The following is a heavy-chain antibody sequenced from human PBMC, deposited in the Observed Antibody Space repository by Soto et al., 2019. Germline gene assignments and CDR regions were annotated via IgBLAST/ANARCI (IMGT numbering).Heavy chain of an antibody. Sequence: QLQLQESGPGLVKPSETLSLTCTVSGGSISSSSYYWGWIRQPPGKGLEWIGSIYYSGSTYYTPSLTSRVTISVDTSKNQFSLKLSSVTAADTAVYYCANGIVVVVAAPRYFDYWGQGTLVTVSS. CDR2: IYYSGST. CDR1: GGSISSSSYY. V-gene: IGHV4-39*01. CDR3: ANGIVVVVAAPRYFDY. J-gene: IGHJ4*02. D-gene: IGHD2-15*01.